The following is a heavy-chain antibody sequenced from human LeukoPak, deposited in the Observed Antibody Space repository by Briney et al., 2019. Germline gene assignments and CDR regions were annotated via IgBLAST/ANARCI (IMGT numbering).Heavy chain of an antibody. CDR2: ITSDESSR. V-gene: IGHV3-74*01. Sequence: PGGSLRLSCAASGFTFSHFVMYWFRQAPGKGPVWVSRITSDESSRSYADSVKDRFTISRDNAKNTLYLEMNSLRAEDTAVYYCARGGGSYVDYWGQGTLVTVSS. CDR1: GFTFSHFV. J-gene: IGHJ4*02. D-gene: IGHD1-26*01. CDR3: ARGGGSYVDY.